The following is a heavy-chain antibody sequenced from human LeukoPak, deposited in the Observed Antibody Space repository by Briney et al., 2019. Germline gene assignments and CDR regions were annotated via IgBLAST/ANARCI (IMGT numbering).Heavy chain of an antibody. CDR3: ARANPSHWFDP. CDR1: GGSISSYY. V-gene: IGHV4-59*01. D-gene: IGHD1-14*01. J-gene: IGHJ5*02. Sequence: SETLSLTCTVSGGSISSYYWSWIRQPPGKGLEWIGYIYYSGCTNYNPSLKSRVTISVDTSKNQFSLKLSSVTAADTAVYYCARANPSHWFDPWGQGTLVTVSS. CDR2: IYYSGCT.